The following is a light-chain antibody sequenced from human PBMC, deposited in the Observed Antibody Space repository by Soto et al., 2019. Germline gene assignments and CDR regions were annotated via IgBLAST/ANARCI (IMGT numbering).Light chain of an antibody. CDR1: SGSVSTSHY. J-gene: IGLJ3*02. CDR3: LLWLGGGIWV. CDR2: GTN. Sequence: QSVVTQEPSFSVSPGGTVALTCGLSSGSVSTSHYPSWYQQTPGQPPRTLVYGTNSRSSGVPNRFSGSIVGDKAALIIMGARADDESDYYCLLWLGGGIWVFGGGTKVTVL. V-gene: IGLV8-61*01.